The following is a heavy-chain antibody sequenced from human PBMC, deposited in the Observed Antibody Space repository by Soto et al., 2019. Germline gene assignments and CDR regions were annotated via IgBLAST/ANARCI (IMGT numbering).Heavy chain of an antibody. Sequence: PGGSLRLSCAASGFTFSSYAMSWVRQAPGKGLEWVSAISGSGGSTYYADSVKGRFTISRDNSKNTLYLQMNSLRAEDTAVYYCAKLTGSDFWSGFSVGNYYYYGMDVWGQG. CDR1: GFTFSSYA. CDR2: ISGSGGST. D-gene: IGHD3-3*01. CDR3: AKLTGSDFWSGFSVGNYYYYGMDV. V-gene: IGHV3-23*01. J-gene: IGHJ6*02.